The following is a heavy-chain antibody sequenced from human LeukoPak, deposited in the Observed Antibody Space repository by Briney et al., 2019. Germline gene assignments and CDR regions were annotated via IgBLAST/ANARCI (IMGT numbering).Heavy chain of an antibody. V-gene: IGHV4-34*01. D-gene: IGHD2/OR15-2a*01. CDR3: AQAPFSPEAFDI. CDR1: GGSFSGYY. CDR2: INHSGST. J-gene: IGHJ3*02. Sequence: SETLSLTCAVYGGSFSGYYWSWIRQPPGKGLEWIGEINHSGSTNYNPSLKSRVTISVDTSKNQFSLKLSSVTAADTAVYYCAQAPFSPEAFDIWGQGTMVTVSS.